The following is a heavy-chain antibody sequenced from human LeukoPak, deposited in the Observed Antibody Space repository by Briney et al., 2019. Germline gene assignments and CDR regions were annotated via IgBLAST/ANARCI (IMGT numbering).Heavy chain of an antibody. D-gene: IGHD6-13*01. CDR2: IIPIFGTA. V-gene: IGHV1-69*05. CDR1: GGTFSSYA. Sequence: SSVKVSCKASGGTFSSYAISWVRQAPGQGLEWMGRIIPIFGTANYAQKFQGRVTITTDESTSTAYMELSSLRSEDTAVYYCARGPVAAAATRLADYWGQGTLVTVSS. J-gene: IGHJ4*02. CDR3: ARGPVAAAATRLADY.